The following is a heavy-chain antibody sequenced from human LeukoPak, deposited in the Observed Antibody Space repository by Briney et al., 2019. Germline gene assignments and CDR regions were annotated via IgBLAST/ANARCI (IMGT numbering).Heavy chain of an antibody. CDR2: ISGSGGST. D-gene: IGHD3-10*01. CDR3: AKGLYYYGSGSSLSGDDAFDI. Sequence: GGSLRLSCAASGFTFSSYAMSWVRQAPGKGLEWVSAISGSGGSTYYADSVKGRFTISRDNSKNTLYLQMSSLRAEDTAVYYCAKGLYYYGSGSSLSGDDAFDIWGQGTMVTVSS. J-gene: IGHJ3*02. CDR1: GFTFSSYA. V-gene: IGHV3-23*01.